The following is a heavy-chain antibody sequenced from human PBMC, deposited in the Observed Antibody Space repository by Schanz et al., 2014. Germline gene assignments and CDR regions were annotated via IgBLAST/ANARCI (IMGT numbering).Heavy chain of an antibody. J-gene: IGHJ4*02. CDR1: GGTFSSYT. CDR3: ARSGSSNWYFFDY. V-gene: IGHV1-69*02. Sequence: QVHLVQSGAEVKKPGSSVKVSCKLSGGTFSSYTISWMRQAPGQGLEWMGRIIPILGIANYAQKFQGRVTITADKSTFTAYMDVSSLRSEDTAVYYCARSGSSNWYFFDYWGQGTLVTVSS. CDR2: IIPILGIA. D-gene: IGHD6-13*01.